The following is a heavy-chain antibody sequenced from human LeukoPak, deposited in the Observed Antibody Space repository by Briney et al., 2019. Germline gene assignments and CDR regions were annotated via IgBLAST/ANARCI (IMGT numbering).Heavy chain of an antibody. CDR2: IYHSGST. Sequence: PSETLSLTCAVSGGSISSGGYSWSWIRQPPGKGLEWIGYIYHSGSTYYNPSLKSRVTISVDTSKNQFSLKLSSVTAADTAVYYCARVGSGYYYGMDVWGQGTTVTVSS. CDR3: ARVGSGYYYGMDV. V-gene: IGHV4-30-2*01. CDR1: GGSISSGGYS. J-gene: IGHJ6*02.